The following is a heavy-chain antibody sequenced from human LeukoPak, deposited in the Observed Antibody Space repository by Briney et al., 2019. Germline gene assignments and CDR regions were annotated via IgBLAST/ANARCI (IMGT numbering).Heavy chain of an antibody. J-gene: IGHJ4*02. CDR2: INHNGNVN. D-gene: IGHD6-6*01. CDR3: ARGPNSNWSGLDF. V-gene: IGHV3-7*01. Sequence: GGSLRLSCAASGFTFSSYWMNWARQAPGKGLEWVASINHNGNVNYYVDSVKGRFTISRDNAKNTLYLQVNNLRAEDTAVYYCARGPNSNWSGLDFWGQGTLLTVSS. CDR1: GFTFSSYW.